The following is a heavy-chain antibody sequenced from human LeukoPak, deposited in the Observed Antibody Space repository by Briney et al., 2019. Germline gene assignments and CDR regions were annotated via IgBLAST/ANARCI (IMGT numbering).Heavy chain of an antibody. J-gene: IGHJ4*02. CDR2: INHNGNVN. D-gene: IGHD6-6*01. CDR3: ARGPNSNWSGLDF. V-gene: IGHV3-7*01. Sequence: GGSLRLSCAASGFTFSSYWMNWARQAPGKGLEWVASINHNGNVNYYVDSVKGRFTISRDNAKNTLYLQVNNLRAEDTAVYYCARGPNSNWSGLDFWGQGTLLTVSS. CDR1: GFTFSSYW.